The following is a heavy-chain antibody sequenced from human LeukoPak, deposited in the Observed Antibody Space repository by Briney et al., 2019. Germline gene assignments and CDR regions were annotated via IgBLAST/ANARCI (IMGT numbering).Heavy chain of an antibody. CDR3: ARGGWVRGVITRTGLDY. D-gene: IGHD3-10*01. CDR1: GYTFTAYY. J-gene: IGHJ4*02. V-gene: IGHV1-2*02. Sequence: ASVKVSCKASGYTFTAYYVHWVRQAPGQGLEWMGWINPNSGVTDYAQKFQGRVTMTRDTSISTAYMELSRLRSDDTAVYYCARGGWVRGVITRTGLDYWGQGTLVTVSS. CDR2: INPNSGVT.